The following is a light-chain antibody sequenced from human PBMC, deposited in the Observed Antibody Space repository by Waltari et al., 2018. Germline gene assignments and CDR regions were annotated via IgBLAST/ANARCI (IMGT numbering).Light chain of an antibody. J-gene: IGKJ1*01. Sequence: DIQMTQSPATLSAYVGDRVTITCRASQNVDSWLAWYQQKPGAAPRALNYKASILENGVPSRFSGSGSGTVFTLTINSLQPDDVATYYCQQYIVYTRTFGQGTKVDLK. CDR2: KAS. CDR1: QNVDSW. CDR3: QQYIVYTRT. V-gene: IGKV1-5*03.